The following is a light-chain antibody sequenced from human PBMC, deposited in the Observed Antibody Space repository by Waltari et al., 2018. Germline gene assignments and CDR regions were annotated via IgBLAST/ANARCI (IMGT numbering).Light chain of an antibody. CDR2: DAS. V-gene: IGKV1-33*01. CDR1: QDITTS. CDR3: QQFHSLPYT. J-gene: IGKJ2*01. Sequence: TCQATQDITTSLSWFQQKPGEAPRLLIYDASTLQPGVPSRFSGTGSATCFSLTITSLQLDDSATYYCQQFHSLPYTFARGTKLHIK.